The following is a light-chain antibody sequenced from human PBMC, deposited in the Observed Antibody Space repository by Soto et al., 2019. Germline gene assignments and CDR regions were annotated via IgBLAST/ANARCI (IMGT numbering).Light chain of an antibody. CDR1: SSNIGAGYD. J-gene: IGLJ1*01. Sequence: QSVLTQPPSVSGAPGQRVTISCTGISSNIGAGYDVHWYQKLPGTAPKLLIYGDTNRPSGVPDRFSGSKSGRSASLALTGLQAEDEADYYCQSYDSSLSGPVFGTGTKVTV. CDR2: GDT. CDR3: QSYDSSLSGPV. V-gene: IGLV1-40*01.